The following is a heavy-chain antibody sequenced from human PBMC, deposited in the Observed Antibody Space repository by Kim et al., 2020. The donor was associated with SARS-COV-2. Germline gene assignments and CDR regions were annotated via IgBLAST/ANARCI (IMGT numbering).Heavy chain of an antibody. CDR1: GGTFSSYA. Sequence: SVKVSCKASGGTFSSYAISWVRQAPGQGLEWMGGIIPIFGTANYAQKFQGRVTITADESTSTAYMELSSLRSEDTAVYYCARAPLGYCSGGSCYSTYYYYYGMDVWGQGTTVTVSS. CDR2: IIPIFGTA. V-gene: IGHV1-69*13. CDR3: ARAPLGYCSGGSCYSTYYYYYGMDV. D-gene: IGHD2-15*01. J-gene: IGHJ6*02.